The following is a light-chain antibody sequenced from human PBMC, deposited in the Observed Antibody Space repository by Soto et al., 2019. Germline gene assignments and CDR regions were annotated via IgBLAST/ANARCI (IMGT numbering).Light chain of an antibody. CDR2: WAS. Sequence: DIVMTQSPASLAVSLGERATINCNSSQSLLFSSNNKNYLAWYQQKQGQPPKLLIYWASTRESGVPDRFSGIWSGTDCTLPISRLQAEDVEVYYCQQYYSNPWTFGQGTKVDIK. CDR3: QQYYSNPWT. J-gene: IGKJ1*01. CDR1: QSLLFSSNNKNY. V-gene: IGKV4-1*01.